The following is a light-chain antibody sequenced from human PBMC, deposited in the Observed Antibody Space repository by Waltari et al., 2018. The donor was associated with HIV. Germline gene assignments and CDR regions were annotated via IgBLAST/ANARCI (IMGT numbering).Light chain of an antibody. J-gene: IGLJ2*01. CDR3: QAWDGTTGV. Sequence: SYALTQPPSVSVSPGQTVTISCSGDKLGDNFAFWYQQKPGQSPKLVIYQDNKRPSGIPERFSGSNSGNTATLTISGTQAMDEADYYCQAWDGTTGVFGGGTKLTVL. CDR1: KLGDNF. V-gene: IGLV3-1*01. CDR2: QDN.